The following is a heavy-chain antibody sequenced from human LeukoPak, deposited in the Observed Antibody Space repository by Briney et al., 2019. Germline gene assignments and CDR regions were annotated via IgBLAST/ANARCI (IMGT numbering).Heavy chain of an antibody. D-gene: IGHD3-10*01. Sequence: PGGSLRLSCAASGFTFSDYYMSWIRQAPGKGLEWVSYISSSSSYTNYADSVKGRFTISRDSAKNSLYLQMNSLRAEDTAVYYCARFYYGSGNPTYWGQGTLVTVSS. CDR3: ARFYYGSGNPTY. V-gene: IGHV3-11*06. CDR1: GFTFSDYY. J-gene: IGHJ4*02. CDR2: ISSSSSYT.